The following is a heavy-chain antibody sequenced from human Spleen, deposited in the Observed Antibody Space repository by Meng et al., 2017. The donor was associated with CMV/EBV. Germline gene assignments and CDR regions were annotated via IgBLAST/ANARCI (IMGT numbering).Heavy chain of an antibody. Sequence: GESLKISCVASGFTFSDYDMHWVRQAPGKGLEWVALASYDGTTKYYADSVKGRFTISRDNSKSTLFLDMNSLRREDTAVYYCARETAVTSFFDSWGQGTLVTVSS. V-gene: IGHV3-30*19. J-gene: IGHJ4*02. D-gene: IGHD4-11*01. CDR1: GFTFSDYD. CDR2: ASYDGTTK. CDR3: ARETAVTSFFDS.